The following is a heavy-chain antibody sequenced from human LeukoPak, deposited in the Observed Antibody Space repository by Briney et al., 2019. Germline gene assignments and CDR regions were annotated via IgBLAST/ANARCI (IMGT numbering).Heavy chain of an antibody. V-gene: IGHV1-69*01. CDR3: ARLPPIGLYYYGTDV. J-gene: IGHJ6*02. CDR1: GGTFSSYA. CDR2: ISPIFGTA. Sequence: ASVKVSCKASGGTFSSYAISWVRQAPGQGLEWMGGISPIFGTANYAQKFQDRVTITADESTSTAYMELSSLRSEDTAVYYCARLPPIGLYYYGTDVWGQGTTVTVSS. D-gene: IGHD3-10*01.